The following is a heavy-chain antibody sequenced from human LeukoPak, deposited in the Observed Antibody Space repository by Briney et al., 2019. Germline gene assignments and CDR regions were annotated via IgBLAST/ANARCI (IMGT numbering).Heavy chain of an antibody. CDR2: IIPIFGTA. CDR3: ARDARPGIAAAGTLDY. Sequence: ASVKVSCKASGGTFSSYAISWVRQAPGQGLEWMGGIIPIFGTANYVQKFQGRVTITADESTSTAYMELSSLRSEDTAVYYCARDARPGIAAAGTLDYWGQGTLVTVSS. CDR1: GGTFSSYA. V-gene: IGHV1-69*13. J-gene: IGHJ4*02. D-gene: IGHD6-13*01.